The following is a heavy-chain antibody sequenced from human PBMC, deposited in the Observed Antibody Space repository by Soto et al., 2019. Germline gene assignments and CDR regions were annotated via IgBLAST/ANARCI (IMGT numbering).Heavy chain of an antibody. CDR3: ARGLITSTRRGIDY. Sequence: QVQLVESGGGVVQPGRSLRLSCAASGFTFSSYGMHWVRQAPGKGLEWVAVIWYDGSNKYYTDSVKGRFTISRDNSRNTLYLQMNSLRAEDTAVYYCARGLITSTRRGIDYWGQGSLVTVSS. J-gene: IGHJ4*02. CDR1: GFTFSSYG. CDR2: IWYDGSNK. V-gene: IGHV3-33*01. D-gene: IGHD3-16*01.